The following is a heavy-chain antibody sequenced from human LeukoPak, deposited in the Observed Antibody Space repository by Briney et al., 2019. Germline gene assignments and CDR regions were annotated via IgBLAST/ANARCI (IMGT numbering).Heavy chain of an antibody. J-gene: IGHJ4*02. CDR2: IYYSGNT. CDR3: ARIQHKTIFFDY. CDR1: GGSITTYH. Sequence: PSETLSLTCTVSGGSITTYHWSWIRQPPGKGLEWIGYIYYSGNTNYNPSLKSRVTMTIDTSKSQFALKLNSVTAADTAIYYCARIQHKTIFFDYWGQGILVTVSS. V-gene: IGHV4-59*01.